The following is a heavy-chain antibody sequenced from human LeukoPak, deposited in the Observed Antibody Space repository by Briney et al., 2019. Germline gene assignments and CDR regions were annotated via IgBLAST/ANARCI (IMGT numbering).Heavy chain of an antibody. CDR2: MNPNSGNT. Sequence: ASVKVSCKAPGYTFTSYDINWVRQATGQGLEWMGWMNPNSGNTSYAQKFQGRVTMTRDTSTSTVYMELSSLRSEDTAVYYCALLKRGTSSPWVTTDAFDIWGQGTMVTVSS. J-gene: IGHJ3*02. V-gene: IGHV1-8*01. CDR3: ALLKRGTSSPWVTTDAFDI. CDR1: GYTFTSYD. D-gene: IGHD1-1*01.